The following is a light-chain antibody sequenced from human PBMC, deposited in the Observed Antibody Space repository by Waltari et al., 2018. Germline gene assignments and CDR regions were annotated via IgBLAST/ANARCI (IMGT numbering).Light chain of an antibody. V-gene: IGKV1-5*03. Sequence: DIQMTQSPSTLSASIGDRVTISCRASQSITTWLAWYQQKPGKATKLLIYKASSLERGVPSRVSGSGSGTEFTLTISSLQPDDFATYYCQQYNSYSPRAFGQGTKVEIK. CDR1: QSITTW. J-gene: IGKJ1*01. CDR3: QQYNSYSPRA. CDR2: KAS.